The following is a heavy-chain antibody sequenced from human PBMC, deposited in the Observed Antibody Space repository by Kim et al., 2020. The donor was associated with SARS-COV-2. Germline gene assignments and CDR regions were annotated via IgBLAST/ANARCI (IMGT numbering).Heavy chain of an antibody. Sequence: NGNPQYTQKVQGRVTSTRETSASTAYMELSSLRSEDTAVYYCARGYPFDYWGQGTLVTVSS. CDR2: NGNP. V-gene: IGHV1-3*01. D-gene: IGHD1-20*01. J-gene: IGHJ4*02. CDR3: ARGYPFDY.